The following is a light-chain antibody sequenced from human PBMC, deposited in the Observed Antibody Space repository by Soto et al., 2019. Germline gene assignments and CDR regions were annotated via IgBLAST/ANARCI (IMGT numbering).Light chain of an antibody. CDR3: QQRSNWPLT. CDR1: QDISSN. V-gene: IGKV3-11*01. J-gene: IGKJ3*01. Sequence: EIVMTQPPTTLSVSPGERGTLSCRASQDISSNLAWYQQKPGQTPRLLIHGASTRATGIPARFSGSGSGTDFTLTISSLEPEDFAVYYCQQRSNWPLTFGPGTKVDIK. CDR2: GAS.